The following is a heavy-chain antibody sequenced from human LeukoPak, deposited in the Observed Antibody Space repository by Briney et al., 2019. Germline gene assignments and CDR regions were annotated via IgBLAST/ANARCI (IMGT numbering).Heavy chain of an antibody. D-gene: IGHD2-2*01. J-gene: IGHJ2*01. V-gene: IGHV1-46*01. Sequence: ASVKVSCKASGYTFTSYYMHWVRQAPGQGLEWMGIINPSGGSTSYAQKFQGRVTMTRDTSTSTVYMEPSSLRSEDTAVYYCARESIVVVPAAPPYWYFDLWGRGTLVTVSS. CDR2: INPSGGST. CDR1: GYTFTSYY. CDR3: ARESIVVVPAAPPYWYFDL.